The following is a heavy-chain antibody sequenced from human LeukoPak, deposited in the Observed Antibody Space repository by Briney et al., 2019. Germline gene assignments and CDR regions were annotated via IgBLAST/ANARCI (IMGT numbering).Heavy chain of an antibody. CDR1: GFTFSSYW. CDR2: IDSDGSGT. V-gene: IGHV3-74*01. CDR3: ARDRYRSIDY. J-gene: IGHJ4*02. D-gene: IGHD1-1*01. Sequence: GGSLRLSCAASGFTFSSYWMHWVRQAPGKGLVWVSRIDSDGSGTSNADSVKGRFTISRDNAKNTLYLQMNSLGAEDTAVYYCARDRYRSIDYWGQGTLVTVSS.